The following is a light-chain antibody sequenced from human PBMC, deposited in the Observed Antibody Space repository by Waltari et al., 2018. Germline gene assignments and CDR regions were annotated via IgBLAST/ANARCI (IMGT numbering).Light chain of an antibody. V-gene: IGKV4-1*01. Sequence: DIVMTQSPDSLAVSLGERATINCKSSQSVLYSSINKNYLAWYQQKAGQPPKLLIYWASSRESGVPDRFSGSGSGTDFTLTNSSLQAEDVAVYYCQQYYSSPTFGGGTKVEI. CDR2: WAS. J-gene: IGKJ4*01. CDR3: QQYYSSPT. CDR1: QSVLYSSINKNY.